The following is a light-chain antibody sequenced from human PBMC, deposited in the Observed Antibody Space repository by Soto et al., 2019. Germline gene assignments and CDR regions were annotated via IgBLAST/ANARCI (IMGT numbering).Light chain of an antibody. J-gene: IGKJ3*01. Sequence: DIQMTQSPSSVSASIGDRVTITCRASQNIRFWLAWYQQQPGKAPKALIRGASSLQPGVPSRFSGSGSGTDFTLTIISLQPEDFATYFCQQYYLYPPAFGPGTKVEI. CDR3: QQYYLYPPA. CDR2: GAS. CDR1: QNIRFW. V-gene: IGKV1D-16*01.